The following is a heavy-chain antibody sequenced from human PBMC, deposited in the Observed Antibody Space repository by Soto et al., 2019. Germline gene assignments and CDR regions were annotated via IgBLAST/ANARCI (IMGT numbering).Heavy chain of an antibody. Sequence: PGGSLRLSCAASGFTFSSYWMSWVRQAPGKGLEWVANIKQDGSEKYYVDSVKGRFTISRDNSKNTLYLQMNSLRAEDTAVYYCARGSIELVPEPVDYWGQGTLVTVSS. D-gene: IGHD6-6*01. CDR1: GFTFSSYW. V-gene: IGHV3-7*01. CDR3: ARGSIELVPEPVDY. CDR2: IKQDGSEK. J-gene: IGHJ4*02.